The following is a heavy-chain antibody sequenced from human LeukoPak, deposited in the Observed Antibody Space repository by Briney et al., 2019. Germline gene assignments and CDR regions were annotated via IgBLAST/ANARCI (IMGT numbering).Heavy chain of an antibody. V-gene: IGHV3-21*01. D-gene: IGHD6-13*01. CDR2: ISSSSNYI. J-gene: IGHJ4*02. CDR3: ARQGIAGYYFDY. Sequence: GGSLRLSCTASGFTFSSYSMNWVRQAPGKGLEWVSSISSSSNYIYYADSMKGRFTISRDNAKSSLYLQMNSLRAEDTAVYYCARQGIAGYYFDYWGQGTLITVSS. CDR1: GFTFSSYS.